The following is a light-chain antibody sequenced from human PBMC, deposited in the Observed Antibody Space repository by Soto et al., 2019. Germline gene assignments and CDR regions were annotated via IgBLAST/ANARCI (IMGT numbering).Light chain of an antibody. Sequence: QSVLTQPPSASGSPGQSVTISCTGTRGDVGAYNYVSWYQQHPGKAPKLIIYEVTKRPSGVPDRFSGSKSGNTASLTVSGLQAGDEADYYCSSYAGTSLVFGGGTKLTVL. CDR3: SSYAGTSLV. V-gene: IGLV2-8*01. J-gene: IGLJ2*01. CDR2: EVT. CDR1: RGDVGAYNY.